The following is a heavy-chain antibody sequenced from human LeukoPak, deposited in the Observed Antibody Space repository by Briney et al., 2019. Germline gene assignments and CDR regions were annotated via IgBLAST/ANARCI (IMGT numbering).Heavy chain of an antibody. CDR2: ISSSSSYI. CDR1: GFTFSSYS. Sequence: PGGSLRLSCAASGFTFSSYSMNWVRQAPGKGLEWVSSISSSSSYIYYADSVKGRFTISRDNAKNSLYLQMNSLRAGDTAVYYCARGNGDSGSTSYYYYGMDVWGQGTTVTVSS. D-gene: IGHD6-19*01. J-gene: IGHJ6*02. V-gene: IGHV3-21*01. CDR3: ARGNGDSGSTSYYYYGMDV.